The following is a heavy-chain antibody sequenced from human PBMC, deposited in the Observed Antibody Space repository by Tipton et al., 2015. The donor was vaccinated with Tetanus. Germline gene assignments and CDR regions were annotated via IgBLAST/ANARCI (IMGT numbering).Heavy chain of an antibody. Sequence: TLSLTCTVSGGSFNNYYWSWIRQPPGKGLEWFGYIYYSGTTKLNPSLKRRVTPSIDTSKNQFSLKLRSVTPADTAVYYCARDGDRSCFLGLEAWGQGSLVSLPS. CDR2: IYYSGTT. D-gene: IGHD3-22*01. J-gene: IGHJ5*02. V-gene: IGHV4-59*01. CDR3: ARDGDRSCFLGLEA. CDR1: GGSFNNYY.